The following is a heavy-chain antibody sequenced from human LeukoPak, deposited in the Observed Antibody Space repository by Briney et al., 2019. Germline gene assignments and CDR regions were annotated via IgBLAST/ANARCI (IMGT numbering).Heavy chain of an antibody. Sequence: SETLSLTCAVYGGSFSGYYWSWIRQPPGKGLEWIGEINHSGSTNYNPSLKSRVTISVDTSKNQFSLKLSSVTAADTAVYYCARYSSSSWYFNWFDPWGQGTLVTVSS. V-gene: IGHV4-34*01. CDR1: GGSFSGYY. J-gene: IGHJ5*02. CDR2: INHSGST. CDR3: ARYSSSSWYFNWFDP. D-gene: IGHD6-13*01.